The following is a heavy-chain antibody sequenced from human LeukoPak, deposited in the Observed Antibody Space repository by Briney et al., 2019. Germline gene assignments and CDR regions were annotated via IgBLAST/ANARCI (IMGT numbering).Heavy chain of an antibody. CDR2: ISAYNGNT. CDR1: GYTFTSYG. Sequence: ASVKVSCKASGYTFTSYGISWVRQALGQGLEWMGWISAYNGNTNYAQKLQGRVTMTTDTSTSTAYMELRSLRSDDTAVYYCARYNILINTFDYWGQGTLVTVSS. J-gene: IGHJ4*02. V-gene: IGHV1-18*01. D-gene: IGHD3-9*01. CDR3: ARYNILINTFDY.